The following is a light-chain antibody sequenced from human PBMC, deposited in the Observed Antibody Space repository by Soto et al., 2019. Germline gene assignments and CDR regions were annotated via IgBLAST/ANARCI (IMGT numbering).Light chain of an antibody. Sequence: QSVLTQPPSVSADPGQEVTSSCSGTISNVGDNSVSWNQPLPGRAPKLLLHDTNKRPSGIPARFSGSKAGTSATLGLTGLQTGDEANYYCGAWDRGLSVYVFGSGTKLTVL. J-gene: IGLJ1*01. V-gene: IGLV1-51*01. CDR3: GAWDRGLSVYV. CDR1: ISNVGDNS. CDR2: DTN.